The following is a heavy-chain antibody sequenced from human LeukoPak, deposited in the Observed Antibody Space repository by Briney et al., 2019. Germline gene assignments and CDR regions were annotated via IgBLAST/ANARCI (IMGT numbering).Heavy chain of an antibody. J-gene: IGHJ5*02. D-gene: IGHD2-8*01. CDR3: ARDPTPYASWFDP. CDR1: GFTFSDYY. Sequence: GGSLRLSCAASGFTFSDYYMSWVRQAPGKRLEWVSYTRSSVSPIFYADSGKGRFTISRDNAKNSLYLQMNSLRAEDTAVYYCARDPTPYASWFDPWGQGTLVTVSS. V-gene: IGHV3-11*01. CDR2: TRSSVSPI.